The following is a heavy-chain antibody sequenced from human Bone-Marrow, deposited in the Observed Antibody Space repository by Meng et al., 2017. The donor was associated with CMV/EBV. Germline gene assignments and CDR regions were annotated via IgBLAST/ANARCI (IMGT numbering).Heavy chain of an antibody. CDR3: ARAEGVEYYDFWSGRGYYYYYGMDV. J-gene: IGHJ6*02. CDR2: ISSSSSYI. D-gene: IGHD3-3*01. V-gene: IGHV3-21*01. Sequence: SCAASGFTFSSYSMNWVRQAPGKGLEWVSSISSSSSYIYYADSVKGRFTISRDNAKNSLYLQMNSLRAEDTAVYYCARAEGVEYYDFWSGRGYYYYYGMDVWGQGTTVTVSS. CDR1: GFTFSSYS.